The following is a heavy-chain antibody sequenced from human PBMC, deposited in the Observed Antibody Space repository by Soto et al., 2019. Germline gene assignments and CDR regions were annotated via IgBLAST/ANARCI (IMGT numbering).Heavy chain of an antibody. CDR2: IYHSGST. CDR1: GGSISSGGYS. CDR3: ARDIMGTNYYYYGMDV. D-gene: IGHD2-8*01. Sequence: SSETLSLTCAVSGGSISSGGYSWSWIRQPPGKGLEWIGYIYHSGSTYYNPSLKSRVTISVDRSKNQFSLKLSSVTAADTAVYYCARDIMGTNYYYYGMDVWGQGTTVTVSS. V-gene: IGHV4-30-2*01. J-gene: IGHJ6*02.